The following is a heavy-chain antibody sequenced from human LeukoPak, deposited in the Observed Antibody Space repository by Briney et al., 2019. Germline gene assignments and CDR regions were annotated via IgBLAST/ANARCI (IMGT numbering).Heavy chain of an antibody. D-gene: IGHD3-3*01. J-gene: IGHJ4*02. CDR1: GGSISSSSYY. CDR2: IYYSGST. CDR3: ARQAGFPYYDFWSGYHPASYFDY. V-gene: IGHV4-39*01. Sequence: SETLSLTCTVSGGSISSSSYYWGWIRQPPGKGLEWIWSIYYSGSTYYNPSLKSRVIISVDTSKNQFSLKLSSVTAADTAVYYCARQAGFPYYDFWSGYHPASYFDYWGQGTLVTVSS.